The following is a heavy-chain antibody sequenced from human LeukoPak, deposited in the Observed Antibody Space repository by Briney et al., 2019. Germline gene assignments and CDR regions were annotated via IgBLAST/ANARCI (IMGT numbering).Heavy chain of an antibody. V-gene: IGHV3-7*01. Sequence: GESLRLSCAASGFTFSNYWMSWVRQAPGKGLEWVANIKQDGGEAYFVDSVKGRFTVSRGNAKNSLYLQMNSLRAEDTAIYYCARDLTSYDSSGPSYFDYWGQGTLVTVSS. D-gene: IGHD3-22*01. CDR1: GFTFSNYW. J-gene: IGHJ4*02. CDR2: IKQDGGEA. CDR3: ARDLTSYDSSGPSYFDY.